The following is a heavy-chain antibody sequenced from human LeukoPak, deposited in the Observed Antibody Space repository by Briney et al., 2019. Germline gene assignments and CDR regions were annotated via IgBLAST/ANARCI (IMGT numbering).Heavy chain of an antibody. J-gene: IGHJ4*02. CDR3: ARSWLAVAGPEY. CDR2: ISTSGSTI. CDR1: GFTFSDYE. D-gene: IGHD6-19*01. Sequence: GGSLRLSCAASGFTFSDYEMNWVRQAPGKGLEWVSYISTSGSTIYYADSVKGRFTISRDNAKNSLYLQMNSLRAEDTVVYYCARSWLAVAGPEYGGQGTLVTVSS. V-gene: IGHV3-48*03.